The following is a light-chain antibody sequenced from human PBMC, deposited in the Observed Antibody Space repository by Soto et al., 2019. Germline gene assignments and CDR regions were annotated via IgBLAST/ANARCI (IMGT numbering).Light chain of an antibody. CDR2: DAS. Sequence: EIVLTQSPATLSLSPGERATLSCRASQSVSSYLAWYQQKPDQAPRLLIYDASNRATGIPARFSGSGSGTDFTLTISSLEPEDFAVYYCQQRSNWPPGLTFGGGTKV. CDR3: QQRSNWPPGLT. V-gene: IGKV3-11*01. CDR1: QSVSSY. J-gene: IGKJ4*01.